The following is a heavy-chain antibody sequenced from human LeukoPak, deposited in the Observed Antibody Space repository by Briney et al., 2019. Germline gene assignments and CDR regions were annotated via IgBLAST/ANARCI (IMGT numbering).Heavy chain of an antibody. CDR1: GFTFSSYG. V-gene: IGHV3-33*05. J-gene: IGHJ3*01. CDR3: ARESSGAAGD. D-gene: IGHD6-13*01. CDR2: ISYDGSNK. Sequence: GGSLRLSCAASGFTFSSYGMHWVRQAPGKGLEWVAVISYDGSNKYYADSVKGRFTISRDNSKNTLYLQMNSLRAEDTAVYYCARESSGAAGDWGRGTMVTVSS.